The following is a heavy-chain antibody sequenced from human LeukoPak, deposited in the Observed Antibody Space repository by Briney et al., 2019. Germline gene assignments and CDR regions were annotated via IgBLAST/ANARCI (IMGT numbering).Heavy chain of an antibody. D-gene: IGHD1-7*01. CDR3: ARDNNWNYPDY. CDR2: ISGDGSIT. Sequence: GGSLRLSCAASGFTFSSYWMHWVRQAPGKGLVWVSRISGDGSITRYADSVKGRFTISRDNAKNTLVLQMSSLRAEDTAVYYCARDNNWNYPDYWGQGTLVTVSS. J-gene: IGHJ4*02. V-gene: IGHV3-74*01. CDR1: GFTFSSYW.